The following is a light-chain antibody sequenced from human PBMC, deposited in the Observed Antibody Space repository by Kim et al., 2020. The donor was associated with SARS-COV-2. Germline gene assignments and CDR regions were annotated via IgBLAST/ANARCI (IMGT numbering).Light chain of an antibody. CDR2: TNS. V-gene: IGLV1-47*01. J-gene: IGLJ2*01. CDR3: AAWDDSLSVVV. CDR1: SSNIGSNH. Sequence: ELTQPPSASVTPGQRVTISCSGSSSNIGSNHVYWYQQFPGTAPKLLIYTNSQRPSGVPDRFSGSRSGTSASLAISGLRSEDEADYYCAAWDDSLSVVVFGGGTQLTVL.